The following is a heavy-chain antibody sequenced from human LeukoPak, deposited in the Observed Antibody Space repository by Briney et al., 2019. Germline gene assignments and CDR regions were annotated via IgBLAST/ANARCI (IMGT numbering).Heavy chain of an antibody. D-gene: IGHD3-10*01. Sequence: GGSLRLSCAASGFTFSSYAMSWVRQAPGKGLEWVSAISGSGGSTYYADSVKGRFTISRDNSKNTLYLQMNSLRAEDTAVYYCAKSKGFWFGASSYGMDVWGQGTTVTVSS. J-gene: IGHJ6*02. V-gene: IGHV3-23*01. CDR3: AKSKGFWFGASSYGMDV. CDR1: GFTFSSYA. CDR2: ISGSGGST.